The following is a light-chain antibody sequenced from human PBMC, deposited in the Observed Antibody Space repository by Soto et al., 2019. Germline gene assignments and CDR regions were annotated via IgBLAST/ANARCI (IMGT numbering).Light chain of an antibody. V-gene: IGKV1-39*01. CDR1: HSINDW. CDR3: QESYSTPRT. CDR2: AAS. J-gene: IGKJ1*01. Sequence: DNPLTQSPSSLSASVGDRVTITCRARHSINDWLAWYQQKPGKAPNLLIYAASSLQSGVPSRFSGSGSGTDFTLTISSLQPEDFATYYCQESYSTPRTFGQGTKVDIK.